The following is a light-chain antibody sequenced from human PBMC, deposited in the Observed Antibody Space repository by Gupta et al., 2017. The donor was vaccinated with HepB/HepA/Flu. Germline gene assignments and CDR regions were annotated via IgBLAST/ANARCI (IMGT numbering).Light chain of an antibody. V-gene: IGKV3-11*01. CDR1: QSVSSY. CDR2: DAS. Sequence: EIVLTQSPATLSLSPGERATLSCRASQSVSSYLAWYHQKPGQAPRLLIYDASNRATGIPARFSGSGSGTDFTLTISILEPEDFAVYYCQQRSNRLTFGGGTKVEIK. CDR3: QQRSNRLT. J-gene: IGKJ4*01.